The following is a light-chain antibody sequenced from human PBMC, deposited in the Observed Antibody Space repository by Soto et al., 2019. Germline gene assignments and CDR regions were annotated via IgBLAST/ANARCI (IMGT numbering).Light chain of an antibody. V-gene: IGLV2-14*01. CDR1: SSDVGAYNY. CDR2: EVS. CDR3: SAYTTSSTTV. J-gene: IGLJ3*02. Sequence: QSALTQPASVSGSPGQSITISCAGTSSDVGAYNYVSWYQQHPGKAPKFMIYEVSNRPSGVSNRFSGSKSVNTASLTISGLQAEDEADYYSSAYTTSSTTVFGGGTKVTVL.